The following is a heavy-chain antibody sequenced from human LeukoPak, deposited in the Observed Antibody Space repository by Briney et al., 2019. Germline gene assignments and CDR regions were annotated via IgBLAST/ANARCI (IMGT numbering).Heavy chain of an antibody. Sequence: GGSLRLSCAASGFTFRSFSMNWVRQPPGKGLEWVSSISSSSIYMNYADSLKGRFTISRDNAKNLLYLQMNSLRAEDTAVYYCARVQCSGGRCNDAFDIWGQGTMVTVSS. D-gene: IGHD2-15*01. J-gene: IGHJ3*02. CDR2: ISSSSIYM. CDR1: GFTFRSFS. V-gene: IGHV3-21*01. CDR3: ARVQCSGGRCNDAFDI.